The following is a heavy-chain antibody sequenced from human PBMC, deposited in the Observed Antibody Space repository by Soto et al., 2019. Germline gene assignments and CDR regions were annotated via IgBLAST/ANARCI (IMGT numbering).Heavy chain of an antibody. CDR1: GGSISSYY. V-gene: IGHV4-59*01. J-gene: IGHJ1*01. CDR2: IYYSGST. Sequence: SETLSLTCTVSGGSISSYYWSWIRQPPGKGLEWIGYIYYSGSTNYNPSLKSRVTISVDTSKNQFSLRLSSVTAADTAVYYCARDKTTQHWGQGTLVTVSS. CDR3: ARDKTTQH.